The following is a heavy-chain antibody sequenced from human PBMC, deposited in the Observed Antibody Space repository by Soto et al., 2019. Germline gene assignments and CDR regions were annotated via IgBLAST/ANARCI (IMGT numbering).Heavy chain of an antibody. D-gene: IGHD2-21*01. V-gene: IGHV3-74*01. CDR1: GVTFSGYW. CDR3: AKEGGVVVIANRLNAFDI. CDR2: INSDGSST. Sequence: PGGSLRLSCAASGVTFSGYWMHWVRQAPGKGLVWVARINSDGSSTSYADSVKGRFTISRDNAKNTLHLQMNSLRAEDTAVYYCAKEGGVVVIANRLNAFDISGQATIVTVSS. J-gene: IGHJ3*02.